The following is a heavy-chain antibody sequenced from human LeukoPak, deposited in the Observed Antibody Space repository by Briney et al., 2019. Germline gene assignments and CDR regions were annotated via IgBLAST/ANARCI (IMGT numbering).Heavy chain of an antibody. Sequence: PSETLSLTCTVSGGSISSYYWSWIRQPPGKGLEWIGYIYYSGSTNYNPSLKSRVTISVDTSKNQFSLKLSSVTAADTAVYYCARDWVESSGYYSYYYYGMDVWGQGTTVTVSS. CDR2: IYYSGST. J-gene: IGHJ6*02. CDR3: ARDWVESSGYYSYYYYGMDV. V-gene: IGHV4-59*01. D-gene: IGHD3-22*01. CDR1: GGSISSYY.